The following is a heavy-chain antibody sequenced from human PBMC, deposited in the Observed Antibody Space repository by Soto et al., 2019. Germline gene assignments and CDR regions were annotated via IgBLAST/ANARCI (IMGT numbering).Heavy chain of an antibody. CDR3: ARGDSSSWYSLDY. Sequence: SVKVSCKASGGAFSSYAISWVRQAPGQGLEWMGGIIPIFGSPNYAQTFQGRVTISADKSTSTAYMELRSLRSEDTAVYYCARGDSSSWYSLDYWGQGTLVTVSS. D-gene: IGHD6-13*01. CDR2: IIPIFGSP. V-gene: IGHV1-69*06. J-gene: IGHJ4*02. CDR1: GGAFSSYA.